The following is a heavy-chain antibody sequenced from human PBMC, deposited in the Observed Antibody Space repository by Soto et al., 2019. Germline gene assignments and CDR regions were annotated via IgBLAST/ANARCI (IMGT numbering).Heavy chain of an antibody. J-gene: IGHJ4*02. D-gene: IGHD3-10*01. CDR2: IKSKSDGGTT. V-gene: IGHV3-15*07. CDR1: GFTFSIAW. CDR3: TSPKETRAF. Sequence: GGSLRLSCAASGFTFSIAWMTWVRQAPGKGLEWVGRIKSKSDGGTTEYAAPVKGRFTISRDDSKNTVYLQMSGLKIEDTAVYYCTSPKETRAFWGQGTLVTVSS.